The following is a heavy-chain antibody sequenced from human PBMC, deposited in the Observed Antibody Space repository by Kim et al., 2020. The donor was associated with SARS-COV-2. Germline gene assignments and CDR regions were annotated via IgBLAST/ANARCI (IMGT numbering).Heavy chain of an antibody. CDR2: ISASGDRT. Sequence: GWFLRLFCGSSGFVFFSFAMSWVRQAPGKGLELVSIISASGDRTFNADSVKGRLTISSDNSTNTLYLQANDLRGEDTAIYYCAKSPVTTLTPLSEFDYLG. V-gene: IGHV3-23*01. CDR1: GFVFFSFA. J-gene: IGHJ4*01. CDR3: AKSPVTTLTPLSEFDY. D-gene: IGHD4-4*01.